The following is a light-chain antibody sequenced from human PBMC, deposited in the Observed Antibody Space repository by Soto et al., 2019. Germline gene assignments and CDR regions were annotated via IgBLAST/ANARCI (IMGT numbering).Light chain of an antibody. CDR2: HAS. Sequence: EIVLTQSPATLSLSPGERATLSCSASQSVSDSLAWFQHKPGQAPRLLIFHASSRAAGTPARFSGSGSGTDFSLTISSLEPEDFAVYYGQHRSNWPQTFGQGTRVEFK. CDR3: QHRSNWPQT. J-gene: IGKJ1*01. CDR1: QSVSDS. V-gene: IGKV3-11*01.